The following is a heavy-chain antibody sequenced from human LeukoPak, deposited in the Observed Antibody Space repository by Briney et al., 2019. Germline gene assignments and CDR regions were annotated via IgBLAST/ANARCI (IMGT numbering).Heavy chain of an antibody. D-gene: IGHD6-19*01. CDR1: GYTFTDYH. Sequence: GASVKVSCKASGYTFTDYHLHWVRQAPGQGLEWMGWIDPKTGGTNSAQKQNFQGRVTMTRDTSINTAYMELTRLTSDDTAVYSCARESRSGWVDAFDIWGQGTMVTVSS. J-gene: IGHJ3*02. V-gene: IGHV1-2*02. CDR2: IDPKTGGT. CDR3: ARESRSGWVDAFDI.